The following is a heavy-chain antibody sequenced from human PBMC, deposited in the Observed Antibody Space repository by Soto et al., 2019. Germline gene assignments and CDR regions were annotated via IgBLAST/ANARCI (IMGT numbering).Heavy chain of an antibody. Sequence: DVQLVESGGGLVKPGGSLRLSCAASGFSFSDTWMNWVRQAPGRGLEWVGRIKKRRDGGTTDYAAIVRGRFTISRDDSTNTLYQHMSSLKTEDTAIYYCTTIVPWGWNSWGQGTLVTVSS. CDR1: GFSFSDTW. D-gene: IGHD3-16*01. CDR2: IKKRRDGGTT. V-gene: IGHV3-15*07. CDR3: TTIVPWGWNS. J-gene: IGHJ4*02.